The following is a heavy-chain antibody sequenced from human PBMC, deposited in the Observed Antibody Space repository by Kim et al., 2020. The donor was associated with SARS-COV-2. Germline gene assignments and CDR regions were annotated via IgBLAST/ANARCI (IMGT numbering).Heavy chain of an antibody. J-gene: IGHJ6*02. CDR1: GFTVSSND. CDR2: IYGGGST. Sequence: GGSLRLSCAASGFTVSSNDMTWVRQAPGKGLDWVSIIYGGGSTYYADYVKGRFTISRDHSKNTLYLQMNSRRVDDTAVYYCATSRGYNYYGIDVWGQGTTVTVSS. V-gene: IGHV3-53*01. D-gene: IGHD3-10*01. CDR3: ATSRGYNYYGIDV.